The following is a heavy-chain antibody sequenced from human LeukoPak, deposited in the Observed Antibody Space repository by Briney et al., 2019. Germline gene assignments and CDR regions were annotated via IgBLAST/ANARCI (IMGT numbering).Heavy chain of an antibody. Sequence: KTSETLSLTCAVYGGFLNRYYWRGLRQPPGEGLEWIGEINHSGSTIYNPALKSRVSISIDASKKQFSLNLRSVTAADTAVYYCARVRGEAKNCDYWGQGTLVTVSS. CDR1: GGFLNRYY. CDR2: INHSGST. V-gene: IGHV4-34*01. J-gene: IGHJ4*02. D-gene: IGHD3-16*01. CDR3: ARVRGEAKNCDY.